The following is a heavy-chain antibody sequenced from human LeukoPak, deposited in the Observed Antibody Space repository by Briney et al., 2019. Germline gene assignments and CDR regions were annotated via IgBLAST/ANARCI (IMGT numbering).Heavy chain of an antibody. J-gene: IGHJ4*02. CDR1: GFTFSNAW. CDR3: TSTYYYDSSGYSGPYYFDY. D-gene: IGHD3-22*01. Sequence: PGGSLRLSCAAPGFTFSNAWMSWVRQAPGKGLEWVGRIKSKTDGGTTDYAAPVKGRFTISRDDSKNTLYLQMNSLKTEDTAVYYCTSTYYYDSSGYSGPYYFDYWGQGTLVTVSS. CDR2: IKSKTDGGTT. V-gene: IGHV3-15*01.